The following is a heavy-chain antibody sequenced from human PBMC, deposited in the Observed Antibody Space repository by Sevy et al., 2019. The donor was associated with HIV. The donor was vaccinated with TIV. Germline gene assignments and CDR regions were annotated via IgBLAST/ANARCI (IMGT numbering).Heavy chain of an antibody. Sequence: GGSLRLSCAASGFTFSSYSMHWVRQAPGKGLEWVAVISYDGSNKYYADSVKGRFTISRDNSKNTLYLQMNSLRAEDTAVYYCAKDHRRITMIQGVTYWGQGTLVTVFS. J-gene: IGHJ4*02. CDR2: ISYDGSNK. CDR1: GFTFSSYS. V-gene: IGHV3-30*18. D-gene: IGHD3-10*01. CDR3: AKDHRRITMIQGVTY.